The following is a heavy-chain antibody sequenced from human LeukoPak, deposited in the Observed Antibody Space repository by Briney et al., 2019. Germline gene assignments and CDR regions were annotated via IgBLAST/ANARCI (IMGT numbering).Heavy chain of an antibody. J-gene: IGHJ4*02. CDR1: GYTFTSYD. D-gene: IGHD3-10*01. CDR2: MNPNSGNT. CDR3: ARGQRITMVRGVIIGYYFDY. V-gene: IGHV1-8*03. Sequence: ASVKVSCKASGYTFTSYDINWVRQATGQGLEWMGWMNPNSGNTGYAEKFQGRGTITRNTSISTAYMELSSLRSEDMAVYYCARGQRITMVRGVIIGYYFDYWGQGTLVTVSS.